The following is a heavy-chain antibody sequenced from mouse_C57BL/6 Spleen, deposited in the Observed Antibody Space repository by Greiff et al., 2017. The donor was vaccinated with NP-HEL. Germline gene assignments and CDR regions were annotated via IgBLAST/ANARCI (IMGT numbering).Heavy chain of an antibody. Sequence: EVNLVESGGGLVQPGGSLKLSCAASGFTFSDYYMYWVRQTPEKRLEWVAYISNGGGSTYYPDTVKGRFTISRDNAKNTLYLQMSRLKSEDTAMYYCARLATGTELYFDYWGQGTTLTVSS. CDR1: GFTFSDYY. J-gene: IGHJ2*01. D-gene: IGHD4-1*02. CDR2: ISNGGGST. V-gene: IGHV5-12*01. CDR3: ARLATGTELYFDY.